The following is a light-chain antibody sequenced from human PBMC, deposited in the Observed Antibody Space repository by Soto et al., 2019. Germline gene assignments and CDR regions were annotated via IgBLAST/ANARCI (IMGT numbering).Light chain of an antibody. CDR1: QDISNF. CDR2: AAS. J-gene: IGKJ3*01. V-gene: IGKV1-9*01. CDR3: QVVNTYLGWIT. Sequence: IQLTQSPSSLFASVGDRVIITCRASQDISNFLAWYQQKPGKAPQLLIYAASTLQTGVPSRFSGSGSGTDFTLTISSLQPEDFATYYCQVVNTYLGWITFGPGTKVDV.